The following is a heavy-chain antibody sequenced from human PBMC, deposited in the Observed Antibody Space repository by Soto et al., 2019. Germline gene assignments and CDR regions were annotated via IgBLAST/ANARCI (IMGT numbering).Heavy chain of an antibody. D-gene: IGHD3-3*01. V-gene: IGHV3-23*01. Sequence: EVQLLESGGGLVQPGGSLRLSCAASGFTFSSYAMSWVRQAPGKGLEWGSVISGSGGSSDYADSVKGRFTISRDNSKNMLYLQMNSLTAEDTAVYYCAKGSLRFLEMDVWGQGTTVTVSS. CDR2: ISGSGGSS. J-gene: IGHJ6*02. CDR3: AKGSLRFLEMDV. CDR1: GFTFSSYA.